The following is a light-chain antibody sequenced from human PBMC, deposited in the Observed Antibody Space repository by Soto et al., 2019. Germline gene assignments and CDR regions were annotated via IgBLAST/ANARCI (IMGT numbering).Light chain of an antibody. CDR3: ATWDGSLPGEV. Sequence: QSVLTQPPSLSGTPGQSVTISCSGSSSNIEGNTVHWYQHLPGTAPKLLIYIDHNRPSGIPDRFSGSKSGTSASLAISGLQSEDEADYYCATWDGSLPGEVFGGGTKLTVL. CDR1: SSNIEGNT. J-gene: IGLJ2*01. CDR2: IDH. V-gene: IGLV1-44*01.